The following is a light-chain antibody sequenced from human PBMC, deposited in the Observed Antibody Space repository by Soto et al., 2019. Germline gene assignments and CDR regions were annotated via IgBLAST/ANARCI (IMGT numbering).Light chain of an antibody. CDR2: DSS. J-gene: IGKJ1*01. CDR3: QQYARSSWT. CDR1: QRVSLSY. V-gene: IGKV3-20*01. Sequence: DIVLTQSPDTLSLSPGERVTLSGRASQRVSLSYLVWYQQKPGHAPRLRIDDSSTRASGVPDRFDGGGSGTDFTLTITSLEPEDSAVYDCQQYARSSWTFGQGTKLEIK.